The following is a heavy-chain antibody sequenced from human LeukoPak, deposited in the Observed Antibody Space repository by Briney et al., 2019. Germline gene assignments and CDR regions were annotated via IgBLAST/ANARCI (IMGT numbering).Heavy chain of an antibody. CDR2: ISAYNGNT. J-gene: IGHJ3*02. V-gene: IGHV1-18*01. D-gene: IGHD1-14*01. CDR1: GYTFTSYG. CDR3: ARGALNHDAFDI. Sequence: ASVKVYCKASGYTFTSYGISWVRQAPGQGLEGMGWISAYNGNTNYAQKLQGRVTMTTDTSTSTAYMELRSLRSDDTAVYYCARGALNHDAFDIWGQGTMVTVSS.